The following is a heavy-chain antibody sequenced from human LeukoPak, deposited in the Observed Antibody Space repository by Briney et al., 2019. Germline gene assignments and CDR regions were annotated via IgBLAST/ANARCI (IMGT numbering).Heavy chain of an antibody. D-gene: IGHD3-10*01. V-gene: IGHV4-39*07. CDR1: GGSISSSSYY. J-gene: IGHJ5*02. Sequence: SETLSLTCTVSGGSISSSSYYWGWIRQPPGKGLEWIGSIYYSGSTYYNPSLKSRVTISVDTSKNQFSLKLSSVTAADTAVYYCAREIRPSITMVRGVIRGFDPWGQGTLVTVSS. CDR3: AREIRPSITMVRGVIRGFDP. CDR2: IYYSGST.